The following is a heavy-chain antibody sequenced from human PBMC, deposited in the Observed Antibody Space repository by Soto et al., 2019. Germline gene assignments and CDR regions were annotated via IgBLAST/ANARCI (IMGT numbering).Heavy chain of an antibody. CDR1: GFTFSGSW. Sequence: EVQLVESGGGLAQPGGSLRLSCAASGFTFSGSWMHWVRQTPGKGLVWVSHINTDGSFANYADSVQGRFTISRDNAKSTLYLQMSSLRADDTAVYFCAGGMGGWPFWGQGTLVTVSS. CDR2: INTDGSFA. J-gene: IGHJ4*02. V-gene: IGHV3-74*01. D-gene: IGHD6-19*01. CDR3: AGGMGGWPF.